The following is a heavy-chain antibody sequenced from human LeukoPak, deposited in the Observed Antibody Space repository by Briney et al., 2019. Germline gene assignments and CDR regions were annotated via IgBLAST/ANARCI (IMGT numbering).Heavy chain of an antibody. D-gene: IGHD3-22*01. Sequence: PGGSLRLFCAASGFNFRTYGMHWVRQAPGKGLEWVAFIQFDESSKNYADSVKGRFTISRDNSKNTVYLQVNSLRAEDTAVYYCAKEDGTVVVSTFGDWGQGTLVTVSS. CDR2: IQFDESSK. V-gene: IGHV3-30*02. CDR1: GFNFRTYG. CDR3: AKEDGTVVVSTFGD. J-gene: IGHJ4*02.